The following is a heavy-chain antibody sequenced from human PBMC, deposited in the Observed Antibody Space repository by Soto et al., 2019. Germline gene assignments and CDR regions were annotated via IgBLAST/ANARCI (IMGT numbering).Heavy chain of an antibody. CDR3: ARVTSYCSSTSCLEWLSVGAFDI. V-gene: IGHV3-53*04. CDR2: IYSGGST. J-gene: IGHJ3*02. Sequence: GGSLRLSCAASGFTVSSNYMSWVRQAPGKGLEWVSVIYSGGSTYYADSVKGRFTISRHNSKNTLYLQMNSLRAEDTAVNYCARVTSYCSSTSCLEWLSVGAFDIWGQGTMVTVSS. D-gene: IGHD2-2*01. CDR1: GFTVSSNY.